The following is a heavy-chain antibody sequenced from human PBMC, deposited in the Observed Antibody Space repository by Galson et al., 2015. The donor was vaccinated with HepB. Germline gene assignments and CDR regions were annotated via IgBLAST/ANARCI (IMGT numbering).Heavy chain of an antibody. CDR1: GFTFSSYS. V-gene: IGHV3-48*01. CDR2: ITSSSSTI. CDR3: ARVPYSSSGLTYYYYYGMDV. Sequence: SLRLSCAASGFTFSSYSMHWVRQAPGKGLEWVSYITSSSSTIYYADSVKGRFTISRDNAKNSLYLQMNSLRAEDTAVYYCARVPYSSSGLTYYYYYGMDVWGQGTTVTVSS. J-gene: IGHJ6*02. D-gene: IGHD6-13*01.